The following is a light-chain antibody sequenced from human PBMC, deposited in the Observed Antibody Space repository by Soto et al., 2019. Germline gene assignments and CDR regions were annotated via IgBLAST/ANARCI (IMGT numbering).Light chain of an antibody. CDR3: QVWDSSSDHWV. V-gene: IGLV1-40*01. J-gene: IGLJ3*02. CDR2: ADN. Sequence: QAVLTQTPSVSGAPGQTITMSCTGSSSNIGAGYDVHWYQQVPGAAPRLLIYADNNRPSGVPDRFSASKSGTSASLAISRVEAGDEADYYCQVWDSSSDHWVFGGGTKLTVL. CDR1: SSNIGAGYD.